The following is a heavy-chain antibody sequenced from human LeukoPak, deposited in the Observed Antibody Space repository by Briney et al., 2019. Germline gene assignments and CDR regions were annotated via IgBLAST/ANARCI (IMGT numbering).Heavy chain of an antibody. J-gene: IGHJ5*02. CDR2: INPHSGKT. Sequence: ASVKVSCKTSGYPFRNYDINWVRQATGQGLEWMGWINPHSGKTGYAQKFQGRVTMTTDTSASTAYMEPSSLRSEDTAVYYCARLSSHYGDYKVDPWGQGTLVTVSS. CDR1: GYPFRNYD. V-gene: IGHV1-8*01. D-gene: IGHD4-17*01. CDR3: ARLSSHYGDYKVDP.